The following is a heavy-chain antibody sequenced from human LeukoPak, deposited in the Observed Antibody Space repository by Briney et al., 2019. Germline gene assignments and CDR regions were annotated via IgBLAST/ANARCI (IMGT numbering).Heavy chain of an antibody. J-gene: IGHJ4*02. V-gene: IGHV3-23*01. CDR3: AKNPQGGYYGSGSYYWVY. CDR1: GFTFSSYA. CDR2: ITGGGSST. D-gene: IGHD3-10*01. Sequence: GGSLRLSCAASGFTFSSYAMNWVRQAPGKGLERVSAITGGGSSTFYADSVKGRFTISRDNFKNTLYLQMNGLRAEDTALYYCAKNPQGGYYGSGSYYWVYWGQGTLVTVSS.